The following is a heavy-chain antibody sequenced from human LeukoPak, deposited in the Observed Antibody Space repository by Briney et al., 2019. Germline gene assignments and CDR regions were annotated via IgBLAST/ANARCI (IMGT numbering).Heavy chain of an antibody. CDR1: GFTVSSNY. J-gene: IGHJ6*03. D-gene: IGHD2-8*01. CDR2: IYSGGST. CDR3: ARDRRISYSTDYYYMDV. V-gene: IGHV3-53*01. Sequence: GGSLRLSCAASGFTVSSNYMSWVRQAPGKGLEWVSVIYSGGSTYYADSVKGRFTISRDNSKNTLYLQMNSLRAEDTAVYYCARDRRISYSTDYYYMDVWGKGTTVTVSS.